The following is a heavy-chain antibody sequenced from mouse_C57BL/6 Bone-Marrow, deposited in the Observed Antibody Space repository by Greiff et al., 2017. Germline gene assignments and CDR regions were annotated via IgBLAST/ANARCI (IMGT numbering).Heavy chain of an antibody. V-gene: IGHV1-59*01. CDR3: ASSPWFAY. CDR2: IDPSDSYT. J-gene: IGHJ3*01. Sequence: QVQLQQPGAELVRPGTSVKLSCKASGYTFTSYWMHWVKQRPGQGLEWIGVIDPSDSYTNYNQKFKRKATLTVDTSSSTAYMQLSSLTSEDSAVYYCASSPWFAYWGQGTLVTVSA. D-gene: IGHD6-1*01. CDR1: GYTFTSYW.